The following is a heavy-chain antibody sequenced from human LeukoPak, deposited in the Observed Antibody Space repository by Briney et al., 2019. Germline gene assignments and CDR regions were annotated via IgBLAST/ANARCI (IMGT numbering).Heavy chain of an antibody. CDR3: ARETCDYYYSSSYKGAFDI. CDR1: GFTFSSYW. J-gene: IGHJ3*02. D-gene: IGHD3-22*01. CDR2: IKSDGSRK. V-gene: IGHV3-74*01. Sequence: PGGSLRLSCAASGFTFSSYWMHWVRQAPGKGLVWVSRIKSDGSRKNYVDSVKGRFTISRDNAKNTLYLQMNSLRAEDTAVYYCARETCDYYYSSSYKGAFDIWGQGTMVTVSS.